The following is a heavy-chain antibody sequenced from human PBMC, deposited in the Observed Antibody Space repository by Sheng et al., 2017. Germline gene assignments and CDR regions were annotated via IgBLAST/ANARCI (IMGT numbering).Heavy chain of an antibody. CDR1: GYTFSNYD. CDR2: MNPNSGNT. D-gene: IGHD3-22*01. CDR3: ARGPYDSRGYRFDY. V-gene: IGHV1-8*03. J-gene: IGHJ4*02. Sequence: QVQLVQSGAEVKKPGASVKVSCKASGYTFSNYDINWVRQATGQGLEWMGWMNPNSGNTGYAQKFQGRVTIIRNTSISTAYMELSSLTSEDTAVYYCARGPYDSRGYRFDYWGQGTLVTVSS.